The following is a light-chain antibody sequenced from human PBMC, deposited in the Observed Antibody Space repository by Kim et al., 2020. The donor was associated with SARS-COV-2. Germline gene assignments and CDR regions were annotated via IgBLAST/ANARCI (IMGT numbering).Light chain of an antibody. CDR3: QQSYSTPRT. Sequence: ASVGDRVTITCRASQSISNYLNWYRQKPGKAPKLLIYDASSLQSGVPSRFSGSGSGTDFTLTISSLQPEDFATYYCQQSYSTPRTFGQGTKVDIK. V-gene: IGKV1-39*01. CDR2: DAS. CDR1: QSISNY. J-gene: IGKJ1*01.